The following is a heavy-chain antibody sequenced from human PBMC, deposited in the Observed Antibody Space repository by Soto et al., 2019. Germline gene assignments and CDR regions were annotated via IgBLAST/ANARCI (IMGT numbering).Heavy chain of an antibody. Sequence: PGGSLRLSCAASGFTFSSYVMHWVRQAPGKGLEWVAVISYDGSRKYHADSVKGRFTISRDNSKNTLYLQMNSLRAEDTAVYYCARDRSMDVWGQGTTVTVSS. CDR2: ISYDGSRK. CDR3: ARDRSMDV. J-gene: IGHJ6*02. CDR1: GFTFSSYV. V-gene: IGHV3-30-3*01.